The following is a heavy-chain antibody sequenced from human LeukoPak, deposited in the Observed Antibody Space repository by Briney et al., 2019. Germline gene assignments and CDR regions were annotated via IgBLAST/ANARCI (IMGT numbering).Heavy chain of an antibody. CDR1: GGSFSGYY. D-gene: IGHD3-22*01. V-gene: IGHV4-59*01. CDR2: IYYSGST. CDR3: ARAGSSGYYWGYLDY. J-gene: IGHJ4*02. Sequence: PSETLSLTCAVYGGSFSGYYWNWIRQPPGKGLEWIGYIYYSGSTNYNPSLKSRVTISVDTSKNQFSLKLTSVTAADTAVYYCARAGSSGYYWGYLDYWGQGTLVTVSS.